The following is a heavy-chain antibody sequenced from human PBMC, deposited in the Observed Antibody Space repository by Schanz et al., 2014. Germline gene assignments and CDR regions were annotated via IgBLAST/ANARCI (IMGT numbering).Heavy chain of an antibody. V-gene: IGHV3-30-3*01. D-gene: IGHD3-10*01. Sequence: VQLVESGGGLVQPGGSLRLSCAASGFTFSDHYMDWVRQAPGKGLEWVAVISYDGSNKYYADSVKGRFTISRDNSKNTLYLQMNSLRAEDTAVYYCARANYRRKINFDYWGRGTLVTVSS. J-gene: IGHJ4*02. CDR1: GFTFSDHY. CDR2: ISYDGSNK. CDR3: ARANYRRKINFDY.